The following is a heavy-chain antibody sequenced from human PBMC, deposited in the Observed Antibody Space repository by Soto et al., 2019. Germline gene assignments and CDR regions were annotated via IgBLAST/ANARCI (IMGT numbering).Heavy chain of an antibody. Sequence: QVQLQESGPGLVKPSETLSLTCTVSGGSISSYYWSWIRQPPGKGLEWIGSIYYSGSTNYNPSLKSRVTISVDTSKNQFSLKLSSVTAADTAVYYCARAPGPYYYDSSGYFYFDYWGQGTLVTVSS. V-gene: IGHV4-59*01. J-gene: IGHJ4*02. CDR3: ARAPGPYYYDSSGYFYFDY. CDR2: IYYSGST. D-gene: IGHD3-22*01. CDR1: GGSISSYY.